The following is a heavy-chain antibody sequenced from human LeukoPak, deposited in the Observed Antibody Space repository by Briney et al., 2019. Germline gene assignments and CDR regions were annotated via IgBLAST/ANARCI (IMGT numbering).Heavy chain of an antibody. J-gene: IGHJ6*02. CDR3: ARDLRSYYYYGMDV. V-gene: IGHV1-69*04. CDR1: GGTFSSYA. Sequence: SVKVSCKASGGTFSSYAISWVRQAPGQGLEWMGRIIPILGIANYAQKFQGRVTITADKYTSTAYMELSSLRSEDTAVYYCARDLRSYYYYGMDVWGQGTTVTVSS. CDR2: IIPILGIA. D-gene: IGHD4-17*01.